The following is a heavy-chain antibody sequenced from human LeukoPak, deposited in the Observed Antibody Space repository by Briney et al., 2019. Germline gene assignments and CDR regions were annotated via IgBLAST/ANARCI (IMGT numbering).Heavy chain of an antibody. J-gene: IGHJ4*02. Sequence: GGSLRLSCAASRFTFSDYYMSWIRQAPGKGLEWVSYISSSGSTIYYADSVKGRFTISRDNAKNSLYLQMNSLRAEDTAVYYCARVPPDGPRIDYWGQGTLVTVSS. V-gene: IGHV3-11*04. CDR2: ISSSGSTI. CDR1: RFTFSDYY. D-gene: IGHD1-14*01. CDR3: ARVPPDGPRIDY.